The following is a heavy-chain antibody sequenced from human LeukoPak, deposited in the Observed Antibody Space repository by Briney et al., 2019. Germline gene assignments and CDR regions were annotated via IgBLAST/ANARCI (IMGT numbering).Heavy chain of an antibody. CDR1: GFTFSSYA. CDR3: ARAEDDYGDWGWFDP. J-gene: IGHJ5*02. V-gene: IGHV3-30-3*01. Sequence: GGSLRLSCAASGFTFSSYAMHWVRQAPGKGLEWVAVISYDGSNKYYADSVKGRFTISRGNSKNTLYLQMNSLRAEDTAVYYCARAEDDYGDWGWFDPWGQGTLVTVSS. D-gene: IGHD4-17*01. CDR2: ISYDGSNK.